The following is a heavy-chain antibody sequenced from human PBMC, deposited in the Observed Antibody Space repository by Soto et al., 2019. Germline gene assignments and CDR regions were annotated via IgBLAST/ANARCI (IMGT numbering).Heavy chain of an antibody. CDR2: INPNSGGT. V-gene: IGHV1-2*04. Sequence: ASVKVCCKASGYTFTGYYMHWVRQAPGQGLEWMGWINPNSGGTNYAQKFQGWVTMTRDTSISTAYMELSRLRSDDTAVYYCAREVSGYDILTGYYKPYYYGMDVWGQGTTVTVSS. CDR1: GYTFTGYY. J-gene: IGHJ6*02. D-gene: IGHD3-9*01. CDR3: AREVSGYDILTGYYKPYYYGMDV.